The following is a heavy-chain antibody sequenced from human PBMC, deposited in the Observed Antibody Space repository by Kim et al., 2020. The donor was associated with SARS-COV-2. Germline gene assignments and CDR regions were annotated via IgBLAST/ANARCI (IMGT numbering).Heavy chain of an antibody. CDR1: GGSIGSYY. J-gene: IGHJ4*02. V-gene: IGHV4-59*12. CDR2: VYYSGST. D-gene: IGHD4-17*01. Sequence: SETLSITCTVSGGSIGSYYWSWIRQPPGVGLEWIGDVYYSGSTKCSPSLKSRVNISVDTSKNQFSLNLTSMTGADTAVYYCARRYGDYANYFDYWGQGIL. CDR3: ARRYGDYANYFDY.